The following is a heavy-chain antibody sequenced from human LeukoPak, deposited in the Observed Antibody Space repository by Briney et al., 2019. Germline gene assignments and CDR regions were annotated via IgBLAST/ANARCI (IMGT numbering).Heavy chain of an antibody. CDR3: ARQVPAVTSTGDYYYGLDV. D-gene: IGHD4-11*01. Sequence: GESLKISCKSSGYSFTSNWIGWVRKKPGKGLEWMGIIYPGDSDTRYSPSFQGQVTISADKSISTAYLQWDSLKASDTAMYYCARQVPAVTSTGDYYYGLDVWGQGTTVTVSS. J-gene: IGHJ6*02. CDR2: IYPGDSDT. V-gene: IGHV5-51*01. CDR1: GYSFTSNW.